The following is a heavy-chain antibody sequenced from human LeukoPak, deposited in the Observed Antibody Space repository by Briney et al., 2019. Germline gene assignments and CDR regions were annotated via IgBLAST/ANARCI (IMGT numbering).Heavy chain of an antibody. V-gene: IGHV3-7*01. D-gene: IGHD6-6*01. CDR1: GFTFSDYW. CDR3: ASWRAISSEAN. Sequence: GGSLRLSCAASGFTFSDYWVSWLRRAPGKGLEWVAHTNEHGSDSYYVDSVKGRFTISRDNAKNSLYLQMNSLRVEDTAVYYCASWRAISSEANWGQGTLVTVSS. J-gene: IGHJ4*02. CDR2: TNEHGSDS.